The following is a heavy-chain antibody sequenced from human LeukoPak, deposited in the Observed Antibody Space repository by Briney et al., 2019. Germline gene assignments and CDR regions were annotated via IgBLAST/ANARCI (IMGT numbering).Heavy chain of an antibody. CDR1: GGTFSSYA. CDR2: IIPIFGTA. D-gene: IGHD3-3*01. J-gene: IGHJ5*02. V-gene: IGHV1-69*05. CDR3: ARDRRPLVTYYDFWSGSGYWFDP. Sequence: SVKVSCKASGGTFSSYAISWVRQAPGQGLEWMGGIIPIFGTANYAQKFQGRVTITTDESTSTAYMELSSLRSDDTAVYYCARDRRPLVTYYDFWSGSGYWFDPWGQGTLVTVSS.